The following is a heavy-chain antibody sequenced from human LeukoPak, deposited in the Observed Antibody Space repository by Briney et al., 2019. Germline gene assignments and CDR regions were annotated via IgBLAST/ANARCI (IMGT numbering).Heavy chain of an antibody. J-gene: IGHJ6*02. Sequence: GGSLRLSCAASGFTFSSYSMNWVRQAPGKGLEWVSSISSSSSYIYYADSVKGRFTISRDNAKNSLYLQMNSLRAEDTAVYYCARDAQRYYDSSEKYYGMDVWGQGTTVTVSS. D-gene: IGHD3-22*01. V-gene: IGHV3-21*01. CDR1: GFTFSSYS. CDR2: ISSSSSYI. CDR3: ARDAQRYYDSSEKYYGMDV.